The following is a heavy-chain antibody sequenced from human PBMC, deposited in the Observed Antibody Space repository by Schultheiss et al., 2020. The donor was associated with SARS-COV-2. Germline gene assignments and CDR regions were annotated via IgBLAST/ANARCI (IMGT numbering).Heavy chain of an antibody. Sequence: SETLSLTCAVSGYSISSGYYWGWIRQPPGKGLEWIGSIYHSESTYYNPSFKSRVTISVDTSKNQFSLKLSSVTAADTAVYYCARHPMAARLWCYYYYGMDVWGQGTTVTVSS. V-gene: IGHV4-38-2*01. CDR2: IYHSEST. CDR1: GYSISSGYY. J-gene: IGHJ6*02. CDR3: ARHPMAARLWCYYYYGMDV. D-gene: IGHD6-6*01.